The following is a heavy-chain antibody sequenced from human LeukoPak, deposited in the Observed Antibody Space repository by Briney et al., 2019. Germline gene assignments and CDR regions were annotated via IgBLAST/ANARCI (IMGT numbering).Heavy chain of an antibody. CDR3: ARDTDGDYGALHY. Sequence: SETLSLTCTVSGGSISSGDYYWSWIRQPPGKGLEWIGYIYYSGSTNYNPSLKSRVTISVDTSKNQFSLKLSSVTAADTAVYYCARDTDGDYGALHYWGQGTLVTVSS. V-gene: IGHV4-61*08. J-gene: IGHJ4*02. D-gene: IGHD4-17*01. CDR1: GGSISSGDYY. CDR2: IYYSGST.